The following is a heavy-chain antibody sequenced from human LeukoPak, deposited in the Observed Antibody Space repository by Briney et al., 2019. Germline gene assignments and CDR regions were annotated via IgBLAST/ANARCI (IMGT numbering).Heavy chain of an antibody. Sequence: PSETLSLTCTVSGGSISRNSDYWGWIRQPPGKGLEWIGSIYCGGSTNYNPSLKSRVTISVDTSKNQFSLKLSSVTAADTAVYYCARVGTYYYDSSGYFDYWGQGTLVTVSS. J-gene: IGHJ4*02. D-gene: IGHD3-22*01. CDR2: IYCGGST. CDR3: ARVGTYYYDSSGYFDY. CDR1: GGSISRNSDY. V-gene: IGHV4-39*07.